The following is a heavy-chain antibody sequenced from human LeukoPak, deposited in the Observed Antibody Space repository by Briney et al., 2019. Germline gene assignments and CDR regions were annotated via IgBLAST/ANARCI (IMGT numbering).Heavy chain of an antibody. Sequence: GGSLSLSCAASGFTFSNYGMHWVRQAPGKGLEWVAFTRFDGSIKYHADSVKGRFTISRDNSKNTLYLQMSSLRAEDTAVFYCAKDSIQGDTALDYWGQGTPVTVSS. CDR3: AKDSIQGDTALDY. D-gene: IGHD5-18*01. CDR1: GFTFSNYG. V-gene: IGHV3-30*02. CDR2: TRFDGSIK. J-gene: IGHJ4*02.